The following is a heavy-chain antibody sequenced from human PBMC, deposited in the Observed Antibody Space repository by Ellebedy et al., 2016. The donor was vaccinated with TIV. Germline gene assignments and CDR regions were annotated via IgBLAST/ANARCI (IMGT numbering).Heavy chain of an antibody. CDR2: MYYSGST. D-gene: IGHD2-15*01. V-gene: IGHV4-59*01. CDR3: ARKGLAWYFDY. Sequence: SETLSLTCTVSGGSISSYYWSWIRQPPGKGLEWIGYMYYSGSTNYNPSLKSRVTISVDTSKNQFSLKLTSVTAADTAVYYCARKGLAWYFDYWGQGTLVTVSS. J-gene: IGHJ4*02. CDR1: GGSISSYY.